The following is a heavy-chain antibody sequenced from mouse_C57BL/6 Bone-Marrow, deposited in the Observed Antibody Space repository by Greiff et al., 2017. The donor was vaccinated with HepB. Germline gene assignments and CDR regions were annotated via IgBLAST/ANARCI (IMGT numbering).Heavy chain of an antibody. V-gene: IGHV2-6-1*01. CDR3: ARQRSSYLYYAMDY. CDR2: IWSDGST. Sequence: QVQLKESGPGLVAPSQSLSITCTVSGFSLTSYGVHWVRQPPGKGLEWLVVIWSDGSTTYNSALKSRLSISKDNSKSQVFLKMNSLQTDDTAMYYCARQRSSYLYYAMDYWGQGTSVTAAS. CDR1: GFSLTSYG. J-gene: IGHJ4*01. D-gene: IGHD1-1*01.